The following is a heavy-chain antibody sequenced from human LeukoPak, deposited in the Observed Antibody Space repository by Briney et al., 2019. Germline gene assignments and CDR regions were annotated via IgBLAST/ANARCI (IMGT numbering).Heavy chain of an antibody. Sequence: GSLRLSCAASGFTFSSACMSWVRQAPGKGLEWVASINSKTDGGTTDYGAPVKGRFTISRDDSKNTRYLQMNSLKTKVTAVYYCTTDSQRDDYWGQGTLVTVSS. V-gene: IGHV3-15*01. D-gene: IGHD6-25*01. CDR1: GFTFSSAC. CDR3: TTDSQRDDY. J-gene: IGHJ4*02. CDR2: INSKTDGGTT.